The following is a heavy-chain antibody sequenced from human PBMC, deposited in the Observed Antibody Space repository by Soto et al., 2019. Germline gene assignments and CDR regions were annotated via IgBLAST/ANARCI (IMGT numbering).Heavy chain of an antibody. CDR1: GFTFSSYW. Sequence: DVQLVESGGGLVQPGGSLRLSCAASGFTFSSYWMSWVRQAPGKGLEWVANIKQDGSEKYYVDSVNGRFTISRDNAKNSLYVQMNSLRAEDAAVYYCAREKPANGYFDYWGQGTLVTVSS. V-gene: IGHV3-7*01. J-gene: IGHJ4*02. CDR2: IKQDGSEK. CDR3: AREKPANGYFDY.